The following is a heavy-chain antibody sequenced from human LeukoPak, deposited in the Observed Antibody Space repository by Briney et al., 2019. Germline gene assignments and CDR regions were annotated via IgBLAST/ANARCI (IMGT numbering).Heavy chain of an antibody. CDR1: GDSIRHSSYY. CDR3: VRETREDYGKQHWGYGMDV. CDR2: IFYSGSA. D-gene: IGHD4/OR15-4a*01. J-gene: IGHJ6*02. Sequence: SETLSLTCTVSGDSIRHSSYYWGWVRQPPGKGLEWIGTIFYSGSAFYSPSLKSRLTISIDMSKNQFSLKLSSVTAADTAVYYCVRETREDYGKQHWGYGMDVWGQGTPVTVSS. V-gene: IGHV4-39*07.